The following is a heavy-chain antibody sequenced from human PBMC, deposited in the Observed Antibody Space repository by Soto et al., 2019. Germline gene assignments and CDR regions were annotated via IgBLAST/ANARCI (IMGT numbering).Heavy chain of an antibody. CDR1: RFTFSNYV. D-gene: IGHD6-19*01. CDR2: IGGSGGST. J-gene: IGHJ4*02. CDR3: AKDRKSRSGWYLDY. Sequence: PGGSLRLSCAASRFTFSNYVMNWVRQAPGKGLEWVSAIGGSGGSTYSADSVKGRFTISRDNSKNTLFVEMNSLRAEDTAVYYWAKDRKSRSGWYLDYWGQGTLVTVSS. V-gene: IGHV3-23*01.